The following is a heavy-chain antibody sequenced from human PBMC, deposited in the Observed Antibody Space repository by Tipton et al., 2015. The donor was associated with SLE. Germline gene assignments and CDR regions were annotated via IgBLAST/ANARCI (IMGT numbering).Heavy chain of an antibody. CDR2: INSDGSST. D-gene: IGHD6-19*01. Sequence: SLRLSCAASGFTFSSYWMHWVRQAPGKGLVWVSRINSDGSSTSYADPVKGRFTISRDNAKNTLYLQMNSLRAEDTAVYYCARDWRGYSSGWLEDYWGQGTLVTVSS. V-gene: IGHV3-74*01. J-gene: IGHJ4*02. CDR3: ARDWRGYSSGWLEDY. CDR1: GFTFSSYW.